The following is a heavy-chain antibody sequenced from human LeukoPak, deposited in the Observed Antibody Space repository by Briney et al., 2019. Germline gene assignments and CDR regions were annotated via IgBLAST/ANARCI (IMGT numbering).Heavy chain of an antibody. V-gene: IGHV1-69*13. CDR2: IIPIFGTA. J-gene: IGHJ6*02. Sequence: SVKVSCKASGYTFSSYAISWVRQAPGQGLEWMGGIIPIFGTANYAQKFQGRVTITADESTSTAYMELSSLRSEDTAVYYCAQGYCTNGVCQKYYYYYGMDVWGQGTTVTVSS. D-gene: IGHD2-8*01. CDR3: AQGYCTNGVCQKYYYYYGMDV. CDR1: GYTFSSYA.